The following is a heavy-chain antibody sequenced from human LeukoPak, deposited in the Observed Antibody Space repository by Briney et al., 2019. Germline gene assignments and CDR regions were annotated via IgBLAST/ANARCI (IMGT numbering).Heavy chain of an antibody. V-gene: IGHV3-30*02. Sequence: GGFLRLSCAASGFTFSSYGMHWVRQAPGKGLEWVTFIRYDGNDKYYADSVKGRFTISRDNSKNTLYLQMNSLRVEDTAVYHCAKVYNYFYYMDVWGKGTTVTVSS. CDR2: IRYDGNDK. J-gene: IGHJ6*03. CDR3: AKVYNYFYYMDV. CDR1: GFTFSSYG. D-gene: IGHD2-2*02.